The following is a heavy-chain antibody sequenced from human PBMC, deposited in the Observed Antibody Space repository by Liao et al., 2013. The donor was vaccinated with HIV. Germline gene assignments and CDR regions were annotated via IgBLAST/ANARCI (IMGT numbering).Heavy chain of an antibody. J-gene: IGHJ5*02. CDR3: ARIVYEYSSLLGASPYDGSGSWSP. CDR1: GYSISSSNW. CDR2: IYYSGST. Sequence: QVQLQESGPGLVKPSDTLSLTCAVSGYSISSSNWWGWIRQPPGKGLEWIGYIYYSGSTYYNPSLKSRVTVSVDTSKNQVSLKLTSVTAVDTAVYYCARIVYEYSSLLGASPYDGSGSWSPWGQGTLVTVSS. D-gene: IGHD3-22*01. V-gene: IGHV4-28*01.